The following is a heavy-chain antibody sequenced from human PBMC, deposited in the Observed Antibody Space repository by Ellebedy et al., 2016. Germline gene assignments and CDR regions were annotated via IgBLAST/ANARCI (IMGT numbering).Heavy chain of an antibody. CDR2: ISSSSSYI. D-gene: IGHD6-13*01. CDR3: ARDSVTQQLVLFGSGIYMDV. CDR1: GFTFSSYS. V-gene: IGHV3-21*01. J-gene: IGHJ6*03. Sequence: GESLKISXAASGFTFSSYSMNWVRQAPGKGLEWVSSISSSSSYIYYADSVKGRFTISRDNAKNSLYLQMNSLRAEDTAVYYCARDSVTQQLVLFGSGIYMDVWGKGTTVTVSS.